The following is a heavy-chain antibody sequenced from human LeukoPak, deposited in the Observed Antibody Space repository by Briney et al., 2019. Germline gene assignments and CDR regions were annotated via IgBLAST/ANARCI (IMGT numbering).Heavy chain of an antibody. CDR3: GRSAGFVHFDH. CDR2: IYTSGST. J-gene: IGHJ4*02. D-gene: IGHD3-16*01. CDR1: GGSISSGSYY. Sequence: PSQTLSLTCTVSGGSISSGSYYWSWIRQPAGKGLEWIGRIYTSGSTNYNPSLKSRVTISVDTSKNQFSLKLSSVTAADTAVYYCGRSAGFVHFDHWGQGTLVTVTS. V-gene: IGHV4-61*02.